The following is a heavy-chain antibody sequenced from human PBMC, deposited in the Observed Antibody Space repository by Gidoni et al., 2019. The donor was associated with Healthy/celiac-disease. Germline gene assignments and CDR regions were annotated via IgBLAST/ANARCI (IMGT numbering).Heavy chain of an antibody. CDR1: GFTFRSYA. CDR3: AKAYGTYFRFIDY. CDR2: VSCSGGTT. Sequence: EVQLLESGGGLVQHGGSLRLSCAASGFTFRSYAMSWVRQAPGKGLDWVSAVSCSGGTTYYADSVKGRFTISRDNSKNTLYLQMNSLRAEDTAVYYCAKAYGTYFRFIDYWGQGTLVTVSS. V-gene: IGHV3-23*01. D-gene: IGHD1-26*01. J-gene: IGHJ4*02.